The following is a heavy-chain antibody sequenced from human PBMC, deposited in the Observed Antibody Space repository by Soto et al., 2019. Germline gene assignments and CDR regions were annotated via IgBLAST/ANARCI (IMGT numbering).Heavy chain of an antibody. Sequence: GGSLRLSCAASGFTFSSYAMHWVRQAPGKGLEWVAVISYDGSNKYYADSVKGRFTISRDNSKNTLYLQMNSLRAEDTAVYYCARDEDTAMVSRYYYYGMDVWGQGTTVTVSS. D-gene: IGHD5-18*01. CDR3: ARDEDTAMVSRYYYYGMDV. J-gene: IGHJ6*02. CDR2: ISYDGSNK. CDR1: GFTFSSYA. V-gene: IGHV3-30-3*01.